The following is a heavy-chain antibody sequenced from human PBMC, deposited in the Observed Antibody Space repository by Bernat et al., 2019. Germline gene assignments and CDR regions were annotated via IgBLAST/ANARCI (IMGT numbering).Heavy chain of an antibody. CDR3: ARDVPHVDTAMVTRNWFDP. D-gene: IGHD5-18*01. Sequence: QVQLVQSGAEVKKPGASVKVSCKASGYTFTSYGISWVRQAPGQGLEWMGWISAYNGNTNYAQKLQGRVTMTTDTSTSTAYMELRSLRSDDTAVYYCARDVPHVDTAMVTRNWFDPWGQGTLVTVSS. CDR1: GYTFTSYG. J-gene: IGHJ5*02. V-gene: IGHV1-18*01. CDR2: ISAYNGNT.